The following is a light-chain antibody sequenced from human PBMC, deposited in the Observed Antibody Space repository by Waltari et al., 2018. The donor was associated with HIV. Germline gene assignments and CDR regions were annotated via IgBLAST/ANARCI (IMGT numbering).Light chain of an antibody. CDR2: KDT. CDR3: QSADSSGTWV. Sequence: SYELTQPPSVSVSPGQTARITCPGDALPKQHAYWYHQKPGQAPVLVIYKDTERPSGIPERFSGSSSGTTVTLTISGVQAEDEADYYCQSADSSGTWVFGGGTKLTVL. V-gene: IGLV3-25*03. J-gene: IGLJ3*02. CDR1: ALPKQH.